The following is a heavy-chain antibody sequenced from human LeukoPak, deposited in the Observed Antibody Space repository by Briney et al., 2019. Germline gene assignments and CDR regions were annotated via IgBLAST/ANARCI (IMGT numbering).Heavy chain of an antibody. V-gene: IGHV3-30*02. CDR3: ARGANYYDSSVDY. D-gene: IGHD3-22*01. CDR1: GFTFSSYE. CDR2: IRYDGSNK. J-gene: IGHJ4*02. Sequence: GGSLRLSCAASGFTFSSYEMSWVRQAPGKGLEWVAFIRYDGSNKYYADSVKGRFTISRDNSKNTLYLQMNSLRSEDTAVYYCARGANYYDSSVDYWGQGTLVTVSS.